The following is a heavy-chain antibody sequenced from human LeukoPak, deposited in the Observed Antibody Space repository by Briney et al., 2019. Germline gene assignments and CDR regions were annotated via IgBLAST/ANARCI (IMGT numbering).Heavy chain of an antibody. Sequence: PSETLSLTCAVYGGSFSGYYWSWIRQPPGKGLEWIGEINHSGSTNYNPSLKSRVTISVDTSKNQFSLKLSSVTAADTAVCYCARSSSYYYYYGMDVWGQGTTVTVSS. CDR2: INHSGST. V-gene: IGHV4-34*01. CDR3: ARSSSYYYYYGMDV. J-gene: IGHJ6*02. CDR1: GGSFSGYY. D-gene: IGHD3-10*01.